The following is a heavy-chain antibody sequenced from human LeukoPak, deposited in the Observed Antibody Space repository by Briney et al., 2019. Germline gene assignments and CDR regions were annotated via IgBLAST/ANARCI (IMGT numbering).Heavy chain of an antibody. CDR2: INSDGSST. CDR3: ARGARIAVAGSGVGY. J-gene: IGHJ4*02. Sequence: GGSLRLSCAASGFTFSSYWMHWVRQAPGKGLVWVSRINSDGSSTSYADSVKGRFTISRDNAKNTLYLQMNSLRAEDTAVYYCARGARIAVAGSGVGYWGQGTLVTVSS. V-gene: IGHV3-74*01. CDR1: GFTFSSYW. D-gene: IGHD6-19*01.